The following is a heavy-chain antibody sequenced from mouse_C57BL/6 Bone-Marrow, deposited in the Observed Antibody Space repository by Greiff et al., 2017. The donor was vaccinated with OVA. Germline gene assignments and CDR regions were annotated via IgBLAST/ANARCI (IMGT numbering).Heavy chain of an antibody. D-gene: IGHD2-1*01. V-gene: IGHV1-61*01. CDR3: ARSNGNYYAMDY. J-gene: IGHJ4*01. Sequence: QVQLQQPGAELVRPGSSVKLSCKASGYTFTSYWMDWVKQRPGQGLEWIGNIYPSDSETHYNQKFKDKATLTVDKSSSTAYMQLSSLTSEDSAVYYCARSNGNYYAMDYWGQGTSVTVSS. CDR1: GYTFTSYW. CDR2: IYPSDSET.